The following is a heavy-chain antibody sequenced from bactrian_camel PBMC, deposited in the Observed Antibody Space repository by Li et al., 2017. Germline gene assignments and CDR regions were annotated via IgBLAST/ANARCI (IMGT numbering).Heavy chain of an antibody. CDR1: GYTYTSLC. Sequence: VQLVESGGGSVQAGGSLRLSCAASGYTYTSLCMAWFRQAPGKEREGVAYLDSDGTTIYAASVKGRFTVSKDNAKNTVYLRMNNLQPEDTATYYCAEGRGSRGEHCYSLNYWGQGTQVTVS. CDR3: AEGRGSRGEHCYSLNY. J-gene: IGHJ4*01. CDR2: LDSDGTT. D-gene: IGHD6*01. V-gene: IGHV3S67*01.